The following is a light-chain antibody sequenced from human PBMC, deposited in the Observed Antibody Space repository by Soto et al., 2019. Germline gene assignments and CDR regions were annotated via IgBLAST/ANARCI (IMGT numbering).Light chain of an antibody. CDR2: EVS. CDR1: SSDVGGYNY. J-gene: IGLJ1*01. CDR3: QSYDSSLSGSV. Sequence: QSALTQPASVSGSAGQSITISCTGTSSDVGGYNYVSWYQQHPGKAPKLMIYEVSNRPSGVPDRFSGSKSGTSASLAITGLQAEDEADYYCQSYDSSLSGSVFGTGTKVTVL. V-gene: IGLV2-14*01.